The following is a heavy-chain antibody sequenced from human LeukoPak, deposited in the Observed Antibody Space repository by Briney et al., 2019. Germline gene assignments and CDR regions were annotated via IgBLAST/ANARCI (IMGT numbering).Heavy chain of an antibody. CDR1: GGSFSGYY. V-gene: IGHV4-34*01. Sequence: PSETLSLTRAVYGGSFSGYYWSWIRQPPGKGLEWIGEINHSGSTNYNPSLKSRVTISVDTSKNQFSLKLSSVTAADTAVYYCARGKSLGYCSSTSCPRYAFDIWGQGTMVTVSS. D-gene: IGHD2-2*01. CDR2: INHSGST. J-gene: IGHJ3*02. CDR3: ARGKSLGYCSSTSCPRYAFDI.